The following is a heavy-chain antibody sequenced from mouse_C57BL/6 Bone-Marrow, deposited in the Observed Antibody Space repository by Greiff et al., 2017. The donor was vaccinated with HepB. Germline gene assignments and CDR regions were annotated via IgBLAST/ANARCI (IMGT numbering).Heavy chain of an antibody. V-gene: IGHV5-6*02. D-gene: IGHD2-4*01. CDR2: ISSGGSYT. J-gene: IGHJ3*01. CDR1: GFTFSSYG. Sequence: DVKLVESGGDLVKPGGSLKLSCAASGFTFSSYGMSWVRQTPDKRLEWVATISSGGSYTYYPDSVKGRFTISRDNAKNTMYLQMSSLKSEDTAMYYCARQSYYDYAWFAYWGQGTLVTVSS. CDR3: ARQSYYDYAWFAY.